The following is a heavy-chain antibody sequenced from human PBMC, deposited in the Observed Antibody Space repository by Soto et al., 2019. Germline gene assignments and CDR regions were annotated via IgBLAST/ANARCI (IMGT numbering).Heavy chain of an antibody. CDR1: GYTFTSYG. V-gene: IGHV1-18*04. J-gene: IGHJ5*01. Sequence: QVPLVQSGAEVKKPGASVKVSCKASGYTFTSYGISWVRQAPGQGLEWMGWISAYNGNTNYAQKLQGRVTMTTDTSTSSAYMELRSLRSDDTAVYYCAGLWQQLVRSWFDSWGQGTLVTVSS. D-gene: IGHD6-13*01. CDR3: AGLWQQLVRSWFDS. CDR2: ISAYNGNT.